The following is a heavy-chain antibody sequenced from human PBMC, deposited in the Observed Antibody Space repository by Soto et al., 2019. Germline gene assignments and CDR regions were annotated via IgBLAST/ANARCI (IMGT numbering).Heavy chain of an antibody. CDR1: GYNFTAFG. V-gene: IGHV1-18*01. CDR2: ISTDIGRP. D-gene: IGHD6-19*01. CDR3: GRDRKTDGSGWYELDY. Sequence: QVHLVQSGAEVMQPGASVKVSCKASGYNFTAFGIAWVRQAPGQGLEWVGWISTDIGRPEYAQNLQARVTLTTDRSTSTAYMELSSLRSDDTAVYFCGRDRKTDGSGWYELDYWGQGTAVTVSS. J-gene: IGHJ4*02.